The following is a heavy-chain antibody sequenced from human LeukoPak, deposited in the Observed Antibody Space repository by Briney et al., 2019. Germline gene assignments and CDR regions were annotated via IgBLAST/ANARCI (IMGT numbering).Heavy chain of an antibody. Sequence: GASVKVSCKASGYTFTGYYMHWVRQAPGQGLEWMGWINPNSGGTNYAQKFQGRVTMTRDTSISTAYMELSRPRSDDTAVYYCARDAIPYDFWSGYYVNWFDPWGQGTLVTVSS. J-gene: IGHJ5*02. CDR1: GYTFTGYY. D-gene: IGHD3-3*01. CDR2: INPNSGGT. V-gene: IGHV1-2*02. CDR3: ARDAIPYDFWSGYYVNWFDP.